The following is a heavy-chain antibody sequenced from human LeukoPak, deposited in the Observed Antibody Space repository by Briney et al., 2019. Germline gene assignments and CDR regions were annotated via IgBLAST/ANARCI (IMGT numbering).Heavy chain of an antibody. CDR3: AGNQAPPWLQRLLATLRCYDLYT. Sequence: PETLSLTCTVSSDSISNYSWSWIRQPPGKGLEWIGDMHYSGSVASHPSLQGRVTMPRDTSKKQLSLRLTSVTAADPPVYYCAGNQAPPWLQRLLATLRCYDLYTRGQGTLVIVSS. V-gene: IGHV4-59*08. CDR1: SDSISNYS. J-gene: IGHJ4*02. CDR2: MHYSGSV. D-gene: IGHD2-2*01.